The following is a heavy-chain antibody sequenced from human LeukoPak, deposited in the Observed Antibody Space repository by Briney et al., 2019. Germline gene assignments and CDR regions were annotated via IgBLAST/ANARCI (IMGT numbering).Heavy chain of an antibody. Sequence: PGGSLRLSCAASGFTVSSKYMSWVRQATGKGLEWVSVIDSGGSTYYADSVKGRFTISRDNSKNTLYLQMNSLRAEDTAVFYCARVPTLAGAYFFDYWGQGTLVTVSS. CDR2: IDSGGST. CDR1: GFTVSSKY. CDR3: ARVPTLAGAYFFDY. V-gene: IGHV3-53*01. J-gene: IGHJ4*02. D-gene: IGHD3-16*01.